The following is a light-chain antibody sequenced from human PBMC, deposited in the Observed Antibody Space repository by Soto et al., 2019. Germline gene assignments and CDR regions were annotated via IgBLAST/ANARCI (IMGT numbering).Light chain of an antibody. CDR1: SSDVGGYNY. V-gene: IGLV2-14*01. J-gene: IGLJ2*01. Sequence: QSALTQPASVSGSPGQSITISCTGTSSDVGGYNYVSWYQHHPGKAPKVMIYEVRNRPSGVSNRFSGSKSANTASLTISGLQADDEADYYCCSYAGNYTLLFGGGTKLTVL. CDR2: EVR. CDR3: CSYAGNYTLL.